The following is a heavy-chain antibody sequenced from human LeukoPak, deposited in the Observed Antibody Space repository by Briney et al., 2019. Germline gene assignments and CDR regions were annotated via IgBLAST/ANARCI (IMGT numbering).Heavy chain of an antibody. CDR2: IYHSGST. V-gene: IGHV4-4*02. CDR1: GGSISSSNW. Sequence: SGTLSLTCAVSGGSISSSNWWSWVRQPPGKGLEWIGEIYHSGSTNYNPSLKSRVTISVDKSKNQFSLKLSSVTAADTAVYYCARDRWEAVVVTGDAFDIWGQGTMVTVSS. J-gene: IGHJ3*02. D-gene: IGHD2-21*02. CDR3: ARDRWEAVVVTGDAFDI.